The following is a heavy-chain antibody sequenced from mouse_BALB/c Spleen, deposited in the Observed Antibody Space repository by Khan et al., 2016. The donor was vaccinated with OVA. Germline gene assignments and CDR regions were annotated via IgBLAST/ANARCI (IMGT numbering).Heavy chain of an antibody. CDR2: IYPSDSYT. Sequence: QVQLKESGTELVRPGASVKLSCKASGYTFTNYWINWVKQRPGQGLEWIGNIYPSDSYTNYHQKFNDKATLTVDNSSSTAYMQLSSPTSEVSAVSYYTREGVVGSSFAYWGQGTLVTVSA. D-gene: IGHD3-3*01. V-gene: IGHV1-69*02. J-gene: IGHJ3*01. CDR3: TREGVVGSSFAY. CDR1: GYTFTNYW.